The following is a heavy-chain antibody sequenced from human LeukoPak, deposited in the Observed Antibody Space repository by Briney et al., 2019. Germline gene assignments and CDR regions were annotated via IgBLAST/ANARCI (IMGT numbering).Heavy chain of an antibody. V-gene: IGHV4-34*01. D-gene: IGHD6-19*01. CDR1: GGSFSGYY. CDR2: INHSGST. Sequence: PSETLSLTCAVYGGSFSGYYWSWIRQPPGKGLEWIGEINHSGSTNYNPSLKSRVTISVDTSKNQFSLKLSSVTAADTGVYYCARGKQWLAYWGQGTLVTVSS. CDR3: ARGKQWLAY. J-gene: IGHJ4*02.